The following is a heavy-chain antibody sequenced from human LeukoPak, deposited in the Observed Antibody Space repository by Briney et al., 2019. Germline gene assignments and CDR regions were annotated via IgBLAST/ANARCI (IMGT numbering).Heavy chain of an antibody. V-gene: IGHV3-23*01. D-gene: IGHD5-24*01. J-gene: IGHJ4*02. CDR2: ISGSGGST. CDR3: AMGGDGYNQNDYYFDY. Sequence: GGSLRLSCAASGFTFSSYAMSWVRQAPGKGLGWVSAISGSGGSTYYADSVKGRFTISRGNSKNTLYLQMNSLRAEDTAVYYCAMGGDGYNQNDYYFDYWGQGTLVTVSS. CDR1: GFTFSSYA.